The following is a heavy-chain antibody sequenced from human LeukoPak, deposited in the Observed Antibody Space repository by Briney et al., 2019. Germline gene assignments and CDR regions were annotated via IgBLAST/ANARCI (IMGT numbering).Heavy chain of an antibody. Sequence: SETLSLTCTVSGGSISSGGYYWSWIRQPPGKGLEWIGYIYHSGSTYYNPSLKSRVTISVDRSKNQFSLKLSSVTAADTAVYYCARVGIVGAAIYFDYWGQGTLVTVSS. J-gene: IGHJ4*02. CDR2: IYHSGST. D-gene: IGHD1-26*01. V-gene: IGHV4-30-2*01. CDR1: GGSISSGGYY. CDR3: ARVGIVGAAIYFDY.